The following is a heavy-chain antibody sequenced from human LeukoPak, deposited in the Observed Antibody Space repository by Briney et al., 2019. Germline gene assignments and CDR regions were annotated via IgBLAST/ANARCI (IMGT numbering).Heavy chain of an antibody. Sequence: GGSLRLSCAASGFTFSSYGMHWVRQAPGKGLEWVAVISYDGSNKYYADSVKGRFTISRDNSKNTLYLQMNSLRAEDTAVYYCAKDLQDYFDYWGQGTLVTVSS. V-gene: IGHV3-30*18. J-gene: IGHJ4*02. CDR1: GFTFSSYG. CDR3: AKDLQDYFDY. CDR2: ISYDGSNK.